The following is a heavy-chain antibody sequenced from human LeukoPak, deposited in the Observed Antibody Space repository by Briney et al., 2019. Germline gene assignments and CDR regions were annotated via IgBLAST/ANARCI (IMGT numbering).Heavy chain of an antibody. D-gene: IGHD4-11*01. CDR3: CSNSDYFDY. J-gene: IGHJ4*02. V-gene: IGHV4-31*03. CDR1: GGSISSGGYS. Sequence: SEPLSLTCTVSGGSISSGGYSWSWIRQHPGTGLEWFGYIYYSGSTYYNPSLKSRVTISVDTSKNQFSLKLSSVTAADTAVYYCCSNSDYFDYWGQGTLVTVSS. CDR2: IYYSGST.